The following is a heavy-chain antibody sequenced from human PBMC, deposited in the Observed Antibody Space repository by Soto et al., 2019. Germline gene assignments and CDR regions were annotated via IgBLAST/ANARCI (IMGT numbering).Heavy chain of an antibody. CDR1: GGSISSFY. D-gene: IGHD2-2*01. V-gene: IGHV4-59*01. J-gene: IGHJ5*01. CDR2: VYYSGTT. CDR3: ARDLGYCSSTNCYPWFDS. Sequence: SETLSLTCTVSGGSISSFYWSWIRQPPGKELEWIGYVYYSGTTNYNPSLKSRVTISVDTSKNQFSLKLSSVTAADTAVYYCARDLGYCSSTNCYPWFDSWGQGTLVTVSS.